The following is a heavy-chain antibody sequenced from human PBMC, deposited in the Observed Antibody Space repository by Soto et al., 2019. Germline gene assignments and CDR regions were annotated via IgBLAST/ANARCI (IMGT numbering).Heavy chain of an antibody. Sequence: SETLSLTCSVSGAALNRGNYYWSWIRQVPGKGLEWIGHIYVTGAVDYNPSLRDRITISQDTSERQFSLNLRLVTAADTAVYYCARLRIATNNYKWFDPWGQGTLVTVSS. V-gene: IGHV4-31*03. CDR1: GAALNRGNYY. CDR2: IYVTGAV. D-gene: IGHD2-21*01. J-gene: IGHJ5*02. CDR3: ARLRIATNNYKWFDP.